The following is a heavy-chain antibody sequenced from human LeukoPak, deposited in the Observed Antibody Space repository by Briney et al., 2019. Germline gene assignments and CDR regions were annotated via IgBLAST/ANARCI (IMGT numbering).Heavy chain of an antibody. J-gene: IGHJ4*02. CDR3: AKDLTIAGVEMATIALDY. V-gene: IGHV1-3*01. Sequence: ASVKVSRKASGYTFTSYAMHWVRQAPGQRLEWMGWINAGNGNTKYSQKFQGRVTITRDTSASTAYMELSSLRSEDTAVYYCAKDLTIAGVEMATIALDYWGQGTLVTVSS. D-gene: IGHD5-24*01. CDR1: GYTFTSYA. CDR2: INAGNGNT.